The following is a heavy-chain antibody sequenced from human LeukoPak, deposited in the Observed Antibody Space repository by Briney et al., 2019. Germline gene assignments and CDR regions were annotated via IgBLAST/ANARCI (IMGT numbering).Heavy chain of an antibody. Sequence: PGGSLRLSCGASGFTFSSYWMHWVRHAPGKGLVWISRINSAGSTTSYADSVKGRFTISRDNAKNTLYLQMNSLRAEDTAVYYCARGNYYGQDYWGQGTLVTVSS. CDR3: ARGNYYGQDY. D-gene: IGHD3-10*01. CDR2: INSAGSTT. V-gene: IGHV3-74*01. CDR1: GFTFSSYW. J-gene: IGHJ4*02.